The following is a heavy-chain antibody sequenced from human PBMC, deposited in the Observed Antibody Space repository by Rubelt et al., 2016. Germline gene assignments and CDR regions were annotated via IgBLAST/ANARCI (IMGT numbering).Heavy chain of an antibody. Sequence: EVQLVESGGDLVQPGGSLRLSCAASGFTFSQSWMNWVRQAPGKGLEWVANIKKDGSEKNYVDSVKGRFTISRDNAKNSLYLQMTSVRAEYTAVDYWGKDGVGLGCDSWYYFDYWGQGTLVTVSS. CDR2: IKKDGSEK. V-gene: IGHV3-7*03. D-gene: IGHD2-21*02. J-gene: IGHJ4*02. CDR3: GKDGVGLGCDSWYYFDY. CDR1: GFTFSQSW.